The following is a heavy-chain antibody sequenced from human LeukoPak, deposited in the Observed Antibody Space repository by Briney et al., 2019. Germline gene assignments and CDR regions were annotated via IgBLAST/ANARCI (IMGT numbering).Heavy chain of an antibody. V-gene: IGHV4-38-2*02. Sequence: SETLSLTCAVSGYSISSGYYWGWIRQPPGKGLEWIGSIYHSGSTYYNPSLKSRVTISVDTSKNQFSLKLSSVTAADTAVYYCARDPPEKNAFDIWGQGTMVTVSS. CDR1: GYSISSGYY. J-gene: IGHJ3*02. CDR3: ARDPPEKNAFDI. CDR2: IYHSGST. D-gene: IGHD5-24*01.